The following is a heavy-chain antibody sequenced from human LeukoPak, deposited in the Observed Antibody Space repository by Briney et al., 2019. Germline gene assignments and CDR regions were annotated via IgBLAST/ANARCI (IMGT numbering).Heavy chain of an antibody. D-gene: IGHD2-2*01. CDR3: AKEEGKYQLLDYYYGMDV. J-gene: IGHJ6*02. CDR2: ISGSGGST. CDR1: GFTFSSYA. V-gene: IGHV3-23*01. Sequence: GGSLRLSCAASGFTFSSYAMSWVRQAPGKGLEWVSAISGSGGSTYYAGSVKGRFTISRDNSKNTLYLQMNSPRAEDTAVYYCAKEEGKYQLLDYYYGMDVWGQGTTVTVSS.